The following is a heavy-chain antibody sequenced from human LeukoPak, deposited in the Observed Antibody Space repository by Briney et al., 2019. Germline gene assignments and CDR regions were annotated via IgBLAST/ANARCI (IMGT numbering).Heavy chain of an antibody. J-gene: IGHJ4*02. D-gene: IGHD3-22*01. CDR3: ARVGTLYYDSSGYIDY. CDR1: GFTFSSYS. Sequence: GGSLRLSCAASGFTFSSYSMNWVRQAPGKGLEWVSSISSSSSYIYYADSVKGRFTIARDNAKNSLYLQMNSLRAEDTAVYYCARVGTLYYDSSGYIDYWGQGTLVTVSS. CDR2: ISSSSSYI. V-gene: IGHV3-21*01.